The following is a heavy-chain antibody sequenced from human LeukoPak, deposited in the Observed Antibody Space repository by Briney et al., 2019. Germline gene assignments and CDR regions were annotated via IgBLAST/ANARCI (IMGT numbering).Heavy chain of an antibody. J-gene: IGHJ6*02. CDR1: GYTFTSYG. CDR2: ISAYNGNT. V-gene: IGHV1-18*01. D-gene: IGHD3-10*01. CDR3: ARTQSGYYYYGMDV. Sequence: GASVTVSCTASGYTFTSYGISWVRQAPGQGLEWMGWISAYNGNTNYAQKLQGRVTMTTDTSTSTAYMELRSLRSDDTAVYYCARTQSGYYYYGMDVWGQGTTVTVSS.